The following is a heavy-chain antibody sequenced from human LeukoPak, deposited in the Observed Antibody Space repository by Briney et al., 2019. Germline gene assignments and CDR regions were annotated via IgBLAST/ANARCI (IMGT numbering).Heavy chain of an antibody. CDR1: GGSISSYY. Sequence: PSETLSLTCTVSGGSISSYYWSWIRQPAGKGLEWIGRIYTTGSTNYNPSLKSRVAMSVDTSKNQFSLNLGSVSAADTAVYYCARDRTYGGNSGFDYWGQGTLVTVSS. V-gene: IGHV4-4*07. J-gene: IGHJ4*02. CDR2: IYTTGST. CDR3: ARDRTYGGNSGFDY. D-gene: IGHD4-23*01.